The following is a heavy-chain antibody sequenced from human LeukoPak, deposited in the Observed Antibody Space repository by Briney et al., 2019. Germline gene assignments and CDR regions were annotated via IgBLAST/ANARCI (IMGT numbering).Heavy chain of an antibody. CDR2: MNPNSGNT. D-gene: IGHD1-26*01. Sequence: ASVKVSCKASGYTFTSYDINWVRQATGQGLEWMGWMNPNSGNTGYAQKFQGRVTMTRNTSISTAYMELSSLRSEDTAVYYCARGPWGIGGATTNYYYYYMDVWGKGTTVTISS. V-gene: IGHV1-8*01. CDR3: ARGPWGIGGATTNYYYYYMDV. J-gene: IGHJ6*03. CDR1: GYTFTSYD.